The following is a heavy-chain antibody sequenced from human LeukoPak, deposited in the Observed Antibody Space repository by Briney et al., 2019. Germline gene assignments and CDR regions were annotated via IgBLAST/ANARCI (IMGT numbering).Heavy chain of an antibody. Sequence: PGGSLRLSCAASGLIVSSNYMTWVRQAPGKGLEWVSVIYSGGSIYYADSVKGRFTISRDNSRNTQYLQMNSLRAEDTVVYYCARALNGFDIWGPGTLVTVSS. J-gene: IGHJ3*02. V-gene: IGHV3-53*01. CDR2: IYSGGSI. CDR1: GLIVSSNY. CDR3: ARALNGFDI.